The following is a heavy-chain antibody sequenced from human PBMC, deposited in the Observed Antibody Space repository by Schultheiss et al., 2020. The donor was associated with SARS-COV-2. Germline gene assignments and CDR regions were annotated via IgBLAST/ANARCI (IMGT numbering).Heavy chain of an antibody. Sequence: SETLSLTCTVSGGSISSGDYYWSWIRQPPGKGLEWIGYIYYSGSTNYNPSLKSRVTISVDKSKNQFSLKLSSVTAADTAVYYCARGRRLDIVLMVYAYYYGMDVWGQGTTVTVSS. CDR2: IYYSGST. CDR1: GGSISSGDYY. V-gene: IGHV4-61*08. D-gene: IGHD2-8*01. J-gene: IGHJ6*02. CDR3: ARGRRLDIVLMVYAYYYGMDV.